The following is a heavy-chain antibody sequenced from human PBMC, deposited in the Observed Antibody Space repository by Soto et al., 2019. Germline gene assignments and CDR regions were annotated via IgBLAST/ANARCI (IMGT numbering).Heavy chain of an antibody. CDR3: ATASDSSFILPDY. Sequence: AXVKVSCKVSGYTLTELSMHWVGQAPGKGLEWMGGFDPEDGETIYAQKFQGRVTMTEDTSTDTAYVELSSLRSEDTAVYYCATASDSSFILPDYWGQGTLVTVSS. CDR2: FDPEDGET. CDR1: GYTLTELS. J-gene: IGHJ4*02. D-gene: IGHD3-22*01. V-gene: IGHV1-24*01.